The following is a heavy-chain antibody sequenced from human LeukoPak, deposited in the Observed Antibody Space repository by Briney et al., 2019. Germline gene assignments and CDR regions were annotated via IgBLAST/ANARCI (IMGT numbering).Heavy chain of an antibody. Sequence: ASVKVSCKASGYTFISYTIHWVRQAPGQRLEWMGWIDAGNGNTKYSQKFQGRVTITSDTSTSTAYMELRSLRSDDTAVYYCARDLDQYSGRYGGFGHDFWGQGTLVTVSS. CDR1: GYTFISYT. CDR2: IDAGNGNT. D-gene: IGHD1-26*01. CDR3: ARDLDQYSGRYGGFGHDF. J-gene: IGHJ4*02. V-gene: IGHV1-3*01.